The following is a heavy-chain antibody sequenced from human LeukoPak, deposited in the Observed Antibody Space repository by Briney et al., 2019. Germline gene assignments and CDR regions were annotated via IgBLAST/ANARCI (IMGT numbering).Heavy chain of an antibody. CDR3: AKDLIA. Sequence: GGSLRVSCVASGFTFSNCGMHWVRQAPGKGLQWVAFIRYDGSDKYYADSVKGRFTISRDNSKNTLYLQMNSLRGEDTAVYYCAKDLIAWGQGTLVTVSS. V-gene: IGHV3-30*02. CDR2: IRYDGSDK. CDR1: GFTFSNCG. J-gene: IGHJ5*02.